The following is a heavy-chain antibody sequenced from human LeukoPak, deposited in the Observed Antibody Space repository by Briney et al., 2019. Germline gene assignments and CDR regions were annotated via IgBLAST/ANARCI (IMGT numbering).Heavy chain of an antibody. Sequence: GGSLRLSCAAFGFTFSSYGMHWVRQAPGKGLEWVAVISYDGSNKYYADSVKGRFTISRDNSKNTLYLQMNSLRAEDTAVYYCAKDLAYGDYESPVDYWGQGTLVTVSS. J-gene: IGHJ4*02. CDR3: AKDLAYGDYESPVDY. CDR1: GFTFSSYG. CDR2: ISYDGSNK. D-gene: IGHD4-17*01. V-gene: IGHV3-30*18.